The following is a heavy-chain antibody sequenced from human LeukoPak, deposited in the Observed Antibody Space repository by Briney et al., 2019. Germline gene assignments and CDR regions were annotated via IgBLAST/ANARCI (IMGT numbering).Heavy chain of an antibody. CDR3: ARRATTERGHSYGLDF. Sequence: GGSLRLSCVASGFTFSSYWMSWVRQAPGKGLECVADIKQDGSEKYYVDSVKGRFTISRDNAKNSLYLQMNSLRAEDTAMYYCARRATTERGHSYGLDFWGQGTLVTVSS. CDR2: IKQDGSEK. J-gene: IGHJ4*02. CDR1: GFTFSSYW. D-gene: IGHD5-18*01. V-gene: IGHV3-7*01.